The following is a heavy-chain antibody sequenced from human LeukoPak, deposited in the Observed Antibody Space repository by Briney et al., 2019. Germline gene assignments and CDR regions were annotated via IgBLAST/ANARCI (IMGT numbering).Heavy chain of an antibody. CDR1: GFTVSSNY. J-gene: IGHJ4*02. V-gene: IGHV3-53*01. Sequence: GGSLRLSCAASGFTVSSNYMSWVRQAPGQGLEWVSVIYSGGSTYYADSVKGRFTISRDNSKNTLYLQMNSLRAEDTAVYYCARGAGYSYGLDYWGQGTLVTVSS. D-gene: IGHD5-18*01. CDR3: ARGAGYSYGLDY. CDR2: IYSGGST.